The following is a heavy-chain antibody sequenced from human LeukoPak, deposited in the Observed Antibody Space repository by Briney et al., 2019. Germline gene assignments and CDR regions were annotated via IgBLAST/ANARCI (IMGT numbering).Heavy chain of an antibody. Sequence: GGSLRLSCVASGFTFSNYAMMWVRQTQERRLEWVSAIRGSGRHTFYADSVKGRFTISRDNFKNTLYLQMNSLRADDSAVYYCARDPNGDYIGAFDFQRWGRGTLVTVSS. CDR3: ARDPNGDYIGAFDFQR. CDR1: GFTFSNYA. J-gene: IGHJ1*01. CDR2: IRGSGRHT. D-gene: IGHD4-17*01. V-gene: IGHV3-23*01.